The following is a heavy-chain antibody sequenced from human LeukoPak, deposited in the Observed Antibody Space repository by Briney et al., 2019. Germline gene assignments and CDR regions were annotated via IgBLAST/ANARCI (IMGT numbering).Heavy chain of an antibody. V-gene: IGHV4-59*01. CDR3: ARGYYDSSSDAFDI. J-gene: IGHJ3*02. CDR2: IYYSGST. D-gene: IGHD3-22*01. Sequence: SETLSLTCAVYGGSFSGYYWSWIRQPPGKGLEWIGYIYYSGSTNYNPSLKSRVTISVDTSKNQFSLKLSSVTAADTAVYYCARGYYDSSSDAFDIWGQGTMVTVSS. CDR1: GGSFSGYY.